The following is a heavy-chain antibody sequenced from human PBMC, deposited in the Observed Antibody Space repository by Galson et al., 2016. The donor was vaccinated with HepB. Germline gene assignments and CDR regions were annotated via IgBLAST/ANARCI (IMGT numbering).Heavy chain of an antibody. J-gene: IGHJ4*02. V-gene: IGHV3-33*06. D-gene: IGHD3-10*01. CDR2: IWYDGRNK. Sequence: SLRLSCAASGFSFSSYGMHWVRQAPGKGLEWVALIWYDGRNKNYADSVKGRFTISRDSSKNTYLQMNSLRAEDTAVYYCAKDGTSGSIDYWGQGTLVTVSS. CDR3: AKDGTSGSIDY. CDR1: GFSFSSYG.